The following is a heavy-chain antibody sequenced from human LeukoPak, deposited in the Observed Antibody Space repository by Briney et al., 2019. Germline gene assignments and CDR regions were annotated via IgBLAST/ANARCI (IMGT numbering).Heavy chain of an antibody. V-gene: IGHV4-34*01. CDR1: GGSFSGYY. CDR3: ARVSMTTVFWGIAVAGTGAFDI. Sequence: ADTLSLTCAVYGGSFSGYYWSWIRQPPGKGLEWIGEKNHRGRNKYNPSLKSRVTISVDTSKNQFSLKLNSVTVADTAVYYCARVSMTTVFWGIAVAGTGAFDIWGQGTKVTVSS. J-gene: IGHJ3*02. D-gene: IGHD6-19*01. CDR2: KNHRGRN.